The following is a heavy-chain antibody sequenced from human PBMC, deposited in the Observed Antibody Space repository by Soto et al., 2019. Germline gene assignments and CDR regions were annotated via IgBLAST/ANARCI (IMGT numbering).Heavy chain of an antibody. V-gene: IGHV4-59*12. Sequence: PSETLSLTCTVSGGSISSYSWSWIRQPPGKGLEWIGYIYHSGSTYYNPSLKSRVTISVDRSKNQFSLKLSSVTAADTAVYYCARIPSPWGQGTLVTVSS. CDR1: GGSISSYS. CDR3: ARIPSP. D-gene: IGHD2-21*01. CDR2: IYHSGST. J-gene: IGHJ5*02.